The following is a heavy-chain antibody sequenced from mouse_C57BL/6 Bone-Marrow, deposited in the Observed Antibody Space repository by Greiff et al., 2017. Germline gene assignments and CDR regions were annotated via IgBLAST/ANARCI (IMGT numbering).Heavy chain of an antibody. Sequence: QVQLQQPGAELVRPGSSVKLSCKASGYTFTSYWMDWVKQRPGQGLEWIGNIYPSDSETHYNQKFKDKATLTVDKSSSTAYMQLSSLTSEDSAVYYCARGIGTTVVALYAMDYWGQGTSVTVSS. CDR2: IYPSDSET. V-gene: IGHV1-61*01. J-gene: IGHJ4*01. D-gene: IGHD1-1*01. CDR3: ARGIGTTVVALYAMDY. CDR1: GYTFTSYW.